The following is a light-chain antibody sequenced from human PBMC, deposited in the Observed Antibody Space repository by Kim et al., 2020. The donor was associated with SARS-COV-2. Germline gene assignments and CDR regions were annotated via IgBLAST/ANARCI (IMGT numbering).Light chain of an antibody. J-gene: IGKJ2*01. CDR1: QSVTDNY. CDR3: QHYASSMYT. CDR2: GVF. V-gene: IGKV3-20*01. Sequence: LSPGERVTLSCRASQSVTDNYLSWYQQKPGQAPRLLISGVFSRATGIPDRFSGGGSGTDFTLTISRLEPEDFAVYYCQHYASSMYTFGQGTKLEIK.